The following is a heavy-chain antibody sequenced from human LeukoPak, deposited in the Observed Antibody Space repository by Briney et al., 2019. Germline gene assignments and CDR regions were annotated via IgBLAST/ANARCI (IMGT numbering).Heavy chain of an antibody. CDR2: ISAYNGNT. Sequence: ASVKVSCKASGYTFTSYGISWVRQAPGQGLEWMGWISAYNGNTNYAQKLQGRVTMTTDTSTSTAYMELRSLRSDDTAVYYCARDRGSSFVWYYYGMDVWGQGTTVTVSS. V-gene: IGHV1-18*01. CDR1: GYTFTSYG. J-gene: IGHJ6*02. CDR3: ARDRGSSFVWYYYGMDV. D-gene: IGHD6-13*01.